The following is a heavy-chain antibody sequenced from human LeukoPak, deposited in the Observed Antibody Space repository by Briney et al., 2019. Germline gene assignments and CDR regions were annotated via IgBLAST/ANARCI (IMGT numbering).Heavy chain of an antibody. CDR2: INTSGST. J-gene: IGHJ4*02. CDR3: ARRGNWGFFDY. D-gene: IGHD7-27*01. V-gene: IGHV4-4*09. Sequence: PSETLSLTCTVSGGSISSNYWSWIRQPPGKGLEWIGYINTSGSTNYNPFLKSRVPISLDTSRNQFSLKLTSVTAPDPAVYYCARRGNWGFFDYWGQGILVSVSS. CDR1: GGSISSNY.